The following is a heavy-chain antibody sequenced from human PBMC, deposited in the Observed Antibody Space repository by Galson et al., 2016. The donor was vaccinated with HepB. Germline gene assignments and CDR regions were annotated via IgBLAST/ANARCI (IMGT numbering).Heavy chain of an antibody. CDR3: ARETNGEDDDWFGP. J-gene: IGHJ5*02. D-gene: IGHD4-17*01. Sequence: EPLSLPCTVSGGSISSSYWRWLRPPPGEGLEWFGNINSSGKPHYNPSLRSRSTISVDTSKNQLSLILGSVTAADTAVYYCARETNGEDDDWFGPWGRGTQVIVSS. V-gene: IGHV4-59*01. CDR2: INSSGKP. CDR1: GGSISSSY.